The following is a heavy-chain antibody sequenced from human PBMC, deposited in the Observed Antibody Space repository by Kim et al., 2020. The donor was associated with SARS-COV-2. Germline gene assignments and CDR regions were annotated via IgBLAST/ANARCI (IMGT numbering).Heavy chain of an antibody. D-gene: IGHD2-8*01. Sequence: ASVKVSCKASGYTFTGYYMHWVRQAPGQGLEWMGRINPNSGGTNYAQKFQGRVTMTRDTSISTAYMELSRLRSDDTAVYYCARDQGGVLMVYAISEGEAFDIWGQGTMVTVSS. J-gene: IGHJ3*02. V-gene: IGHV1-2*06. CDR1: GYTFTGYY. CDR3: ARDQGGVLMVYAISEGEAFDI. CDR2: INPNSGGT.